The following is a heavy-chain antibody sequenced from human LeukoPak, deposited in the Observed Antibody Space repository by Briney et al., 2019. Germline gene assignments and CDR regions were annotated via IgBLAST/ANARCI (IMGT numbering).Heavy chain of an antibody. CDR3: ARHVSGDYAWLDV. CDR2: INQGGVT. Sequence: PSETLSLTCAVFGGSFSSFSGSYWGWIRQPPGKGLEWIGEINQGGVTSYNPSLMSRVTISVDSSQNQFSLKVNSVTAADTAVYYCARHVSGDYAWLDVWGQGTTVTVSS. V-gene: IGHV4-34*01. J-gene: IGHJ6*02. CDR1: GGSFSSFSGSY. D-gene: IGHD4-17*01.